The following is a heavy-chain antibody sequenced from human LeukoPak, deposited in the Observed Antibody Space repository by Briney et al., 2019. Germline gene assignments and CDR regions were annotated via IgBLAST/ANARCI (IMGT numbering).Heavy chain of an antibody. D-gene: IGHD6-6*01. CDR2: IKKDGSER. V-gene: IGHV3-7*03. J-gene: IGHJ3*02. CDR1: GFTFSHYW. Sequence: GGSLRLSCAASGFTFSHYWMTWVRQAPGKGLEWVANIKKDGSERDYVDSVKGRFTTSRDNAKNSLYLQMNSLRAEDMALYYCAKDRLYSSSSGGAFDIWGQGTMVTVSS. CDR3: AKDRLYSSSSGGAFDI.